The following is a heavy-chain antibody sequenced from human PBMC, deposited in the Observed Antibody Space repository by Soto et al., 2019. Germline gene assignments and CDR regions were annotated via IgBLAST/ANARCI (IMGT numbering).Heavy chain of an antibody. Sequence: PGESLKISCKGSGYSFTIYWISWVRQMPGRGLEWMGRIDPSDSYTNYSPSFQGHVTISADKSISTAYMQWSSLKASDTAMYYCARLAPYSSGWYHYYYGMDVWGQGTTVTVSS. CDR2: IDPSDSYT. D-gene: IGHD6-19*01. CDR1: GYSFTIYW. J-gene: IGHJ6*02. V-gene: IGHV5-10-1*01. CDR3: ARLAPYSSGWYHYYYGMDV.